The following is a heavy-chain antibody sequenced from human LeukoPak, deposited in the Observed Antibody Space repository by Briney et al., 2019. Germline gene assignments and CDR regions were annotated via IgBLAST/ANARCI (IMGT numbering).Heavy chain of an antibody. Sequence: GGSLRLSCAASGFTFSSYAMHWVRQAPGKGLEWVAVISYDGSNKYYADSVKGRFTISRDNSKNTLYLQMNSLRAEDTAVYYCAKGTYYYDSSGYLDYWGQGTLVTVSS. CDR3: AKGTYYYDSSGYLDY. CDR2: ISYDGSNK. D-gene: IGHD3-22*01. V-gene: IGHV3-30*04. CDR1: GFTFSSYA. J-gene: IGHJ4*02.